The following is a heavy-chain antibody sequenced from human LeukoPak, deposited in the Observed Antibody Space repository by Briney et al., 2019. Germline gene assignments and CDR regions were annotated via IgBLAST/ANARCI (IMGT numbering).Heavy chain of an antibody. Sequence: SETLSLTCTVSGGSISSYYWSWIRQPAGKGLEWIGRIYTSGGTNYNPSLKSRVTISVDTSKNQFSLKLSSVTAADTAVYYCARETTVTTAFDYWGQGTLVTVSS. CDR2: IYTSGGT. J-gene: IGHJ4*02. CDR3: ARETTVTTAFDY. D-gene: IGHD4-17*01. V-gene: IGHV4-4*07. CDR1: GGSISSYY.